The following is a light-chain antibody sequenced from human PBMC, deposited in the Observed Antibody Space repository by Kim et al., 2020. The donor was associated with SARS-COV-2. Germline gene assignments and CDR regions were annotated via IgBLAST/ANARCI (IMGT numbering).Light chain of an antibody. J-gene: IGKJ4*01. V-gene: IGKV3-11*01. CDR3: QQRSNWPLP. CDR1: QSVSSY. Sequence: WSPGERATHSCRASQSVSSYLAWYQQKPGQAPRLLIYDAANRATGIPARFSGSGSGTDFTLTISSLEPEDFAVYYCQQRSNWPLPFGGGTKVDIK. CDR2: DAA.